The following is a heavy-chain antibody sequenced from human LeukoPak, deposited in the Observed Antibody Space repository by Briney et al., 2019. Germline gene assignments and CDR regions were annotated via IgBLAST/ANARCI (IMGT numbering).Heavy chain of an antibody. V-gene: IGHV3-23*01. CDR1: GFTFSTYA. J-gene: IGHJ4*02. Sequence: GGCLRLSCAASGFTFSTYAMTWVRQAPGKGLEWLSTIDSVRNTHYADSVKGRFTISRDNSKNTVHLQMNSLRAEDTAVYYCAKRLSASDWFEVDYWGQGTLVIVSS. CDR3: AKRLSASDWFEVDY. D-gene: IGHD3-9*01. CDR2: IDSVRNT.